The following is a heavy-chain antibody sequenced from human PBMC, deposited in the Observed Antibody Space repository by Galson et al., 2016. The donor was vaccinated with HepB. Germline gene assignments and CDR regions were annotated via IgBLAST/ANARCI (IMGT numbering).Heavy chain of an antibody. J-gene: IGHJ4*02. V-gene: IGHV2-26*01. CDR2: IFSNAEK. Sequence: PALVKPTQTLTLTCNVSGFSLSNARMGVSWIRQPPGKALEWLAHIFSNAEKSYSTSLRSRLTISKDTSKNQVVLTMTKMDPVDTATYYCAHRRAFYGDYNEHFDYWGQGTLVTVSS. CDR3: AHRRAFYGDYNEHFDY. D-gene: IGHD4-17*01. CDR1: GFSLSNARMG.